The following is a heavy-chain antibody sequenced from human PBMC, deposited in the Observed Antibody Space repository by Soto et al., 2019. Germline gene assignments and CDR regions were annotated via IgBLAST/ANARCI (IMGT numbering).Heavy chain of an antibody. CDR2: IYYSGST. CDR3: ARMGKLTGYYTPYDYYYYMDV. CDR1: GGSVSSSSYY. J-gene: IGHJ6*03. D-gene: IGHD3-9*01. V-gene: IGHV4-39*01. Sequence: SETLSLTCTVSGGSVSSSSYYWGWIRQPPGKGLEWIGSIYYSGSTYYNPSLKSRVTISVDTSKNQFSLKLSSVTAADTAVYYCARMGKLTGYYTPYDYYYYMDVWGKGTTVTVS.